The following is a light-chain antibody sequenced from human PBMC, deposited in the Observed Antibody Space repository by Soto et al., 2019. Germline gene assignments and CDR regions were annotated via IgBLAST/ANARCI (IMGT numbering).Light chain of an antibody. CDR2: LGS. CDR3: MQALQTPA. Sequence: DIVMTQSPLSLPVTPGEPASISCRSSQSLLHSNGYNYLDWYLQKPGQSPQLLIYLGSNRASGVPDRFSGSGSGTDFTLKISRVEDEDVAVYYCMQALQTPAFGQGTKVDIK. J-gene: IGKJ1*01. V-gene: IGKV2-28*01. CDR1: QSLLHSNGYNY.